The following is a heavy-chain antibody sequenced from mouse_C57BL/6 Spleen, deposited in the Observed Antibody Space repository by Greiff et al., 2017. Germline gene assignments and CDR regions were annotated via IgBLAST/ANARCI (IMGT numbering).Heavy chain of an antibody. D-gene: IGHD1-1*01. Sequence: VQLQQSGPELVKPGASVKISCKASGYAFSSSWMNWVKQRPGKGLEWIGRIYPGDGDTNYNGKFKGKATLTADKSSSAAYMQLSSLTSEDSAVYFCARRGWVGAMDDWGQGTSVTVSS. CDR3: ARRGWVGAMDD. J-gene: IGHJ4*01. CDR1: GYAFSSSW. V-gene: IGHV1-82*01. CDR2: IYPGDGDT.